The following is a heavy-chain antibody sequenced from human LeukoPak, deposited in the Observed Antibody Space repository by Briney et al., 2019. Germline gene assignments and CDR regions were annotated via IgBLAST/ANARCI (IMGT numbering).Heavy chain of an antibody. CDR1: GGSFSGYY. Sequence: SETLSLTCAVYGGSFSGYYWSWIRQPPGKGLEWIGEINHSGSTNYNPSLKSRVTISVDTSKNQFSLKLSSVTAADTAVYYCARADMATNPFDYWGQGTLVTVSS. CDR2: INHSGST. CDR3: ARADMATNPFDY. D-gene: IGHD5-24*01. J-gene: IGHJ4*02. V-gene: IGHV4-34*01.